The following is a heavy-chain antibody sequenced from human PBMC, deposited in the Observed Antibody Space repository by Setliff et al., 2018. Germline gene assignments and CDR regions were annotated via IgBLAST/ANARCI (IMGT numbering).Heavy chain of an antibody. V-gene: IGHV4-39*07. CDR2: IYYSGST. J-gene: IGHJ4*02. CDR3: ARSFSRREKFLLDY. CDR1: GGSISSSSYY. Sequence: PSETLSLTCTVSGGSISSSSYYWGWIRQPPGKGLEWIGSIYYSGSTNYNPSLKSRVTISMDTPKDQFSLKVSSVTAADTAVYYCARSFSRREKFLLDYWGQGALVTVSS.